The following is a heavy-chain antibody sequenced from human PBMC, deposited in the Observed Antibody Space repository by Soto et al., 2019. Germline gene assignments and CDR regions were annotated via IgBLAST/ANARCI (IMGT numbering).Heavy chain of an antibody. Sequence: PGGSLRLSCAASGFTFSSYAMHWVRQAPGKGLEWVAVISYDGSNKYYADSVKGRFTISRDNSKNTLYLQMNSLRAEDTAVYYCARDTIFGVDGVYYYGMDVWGQGTTVTVSS. D-gene: IGHD3-3*01. CDR2: ISYDGSNK. J-gene: IGHJ6*02. CDR3: ARDTIFGVDGVYYYGMDV. V-gene: IGHV3-30-3*01. CDR1: GFTFSSYA.